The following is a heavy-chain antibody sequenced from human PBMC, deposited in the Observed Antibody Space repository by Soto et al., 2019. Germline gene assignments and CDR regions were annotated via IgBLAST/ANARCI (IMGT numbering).Heavy chain of an antibody. V-gene: IGHV4-4*07. CDR3: ARYSSNWFQTEGMDV. CDR1: GGSISTYY. CDR2: IDTSGNT. Sequence: SETLSLTCTVSGGSISTYYWSWIRQPAGKGLEWIGRIDTSGNTNYNPSLKSRVTMSVDTSKKQFSLKLTSVTAADTAVYYCARYSSNWFQTEGMDVWGQGTTVTAP. D-gene: IGHD6-13*01. J-gene: IGHJ6*02.